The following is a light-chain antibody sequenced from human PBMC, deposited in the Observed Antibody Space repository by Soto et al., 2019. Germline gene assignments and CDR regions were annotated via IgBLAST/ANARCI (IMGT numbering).Light chain of an antibody. CDR2: TAS. J-gene: IGKJ5*01. V-gene: IGKV1-12*01. CDR1: QGVSTW. Sequence: DLQLTHSPSSVPASVGERVTMTCLASQGVSTWLAWYQQKPGKAPNLLIYTASSLQSGVPSRFSGSGSGTDFTLTINGLQPEDFATYYCQQAASFPITFGQGTRLEIK. CDR3: QQAASFPIT.